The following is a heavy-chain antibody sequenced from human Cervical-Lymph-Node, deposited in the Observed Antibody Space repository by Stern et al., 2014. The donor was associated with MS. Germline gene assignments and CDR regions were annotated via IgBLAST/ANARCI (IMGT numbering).Heavy chain of an antibody. CDR3: AKDRSRLSGLKDD. V-gene: IGHV3-30*18. D-gene: IGHD6-6*01. CDR2: ISDDGTNK. Sequence: VQLVASGGGVVQPGRSLRLSCAASGFTFSTHAMHWVRQAPGKGLAWVAVISDDGTNKYYSDSVKGRFTISRDNSNNTLYLQMKSLRAEDTAVYSCAKDRSRLSGLKDDWGLGTLVTVSS. CDR1: GFTFSTHA. J-gene: IGHJ4*02.